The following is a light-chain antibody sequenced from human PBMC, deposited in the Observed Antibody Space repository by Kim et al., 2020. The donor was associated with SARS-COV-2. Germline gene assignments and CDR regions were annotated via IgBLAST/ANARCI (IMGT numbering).Light chain of an antibody. Sequence: ASVGDRVTITFRASQGISKALAWYQQKPGNAPKLLIFAASALQSGVPTRFSGSGSGTYFTLTISSLQPEDVATYYCQKYNGAPWTFGQGTKVDIK. CDR3: QKYNGAPWT. V-gene: IGKV1-27*01. CDR2: AAS. CDR1: QGISKA. J-gene: IGKJ1*01.